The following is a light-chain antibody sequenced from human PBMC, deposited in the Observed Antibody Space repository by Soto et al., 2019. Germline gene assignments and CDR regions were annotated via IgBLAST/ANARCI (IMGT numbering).Light chain of an antibody. J-gene: IGKJ5*01. CDR1: QSLLHITGETF. CDR2: EVS. CDR3: MQSTQLPPT. V-gene: IGKV2D-29*02. Sequence: DVVMTQTPLSLLVAPGQPASISCKSSQSLLHITGETFLFWYLQKPGQSPQLLIYEVSTRVSGVPDRFSGSGSGTDFTLEISRVETDDVGIYYCMQSTQLPPTLGQGTRLGIE.